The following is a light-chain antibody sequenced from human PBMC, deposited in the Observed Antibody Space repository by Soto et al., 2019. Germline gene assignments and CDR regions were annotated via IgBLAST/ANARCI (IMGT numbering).Light chain of an antibody. J-gene: IGKJ1*01. CDR1: EYARSN. CDR2: GAS. Sequence: EIVVTQSPATLSVSPGKGVTLSCRASEYARSNIAWYQQRPGQAPRLLISGASTRATGIPARFSGSGSGTEFTLIISSLQSEDSAVYYCHQYNSWPPTFGQGTTVEI. V-gene: IGKV3-15*01. CDR3: HQYNSWPPT.